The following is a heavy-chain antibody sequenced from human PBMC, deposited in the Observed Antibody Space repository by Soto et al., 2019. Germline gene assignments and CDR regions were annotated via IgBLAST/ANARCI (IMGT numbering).Heavy chain of an antibody. D-gene: IGHD1-26*01. CDR3: ARTYYSGSYV. J-gene: IGHJ4*02. CDR1: GGSISSSSYY. CDR2: IYYSGST. Sequence: TSETLSLTCTVSGGSISSSSYYWGWIRQPPGKGLEWIGSIYYSGSTYYNPSLKSRVTISVDTSKNQFSLKLSSVTAADTAVYYCARTYYSGSYVWGQGTLVTVSS. V-gene: IGHV4-39*01.